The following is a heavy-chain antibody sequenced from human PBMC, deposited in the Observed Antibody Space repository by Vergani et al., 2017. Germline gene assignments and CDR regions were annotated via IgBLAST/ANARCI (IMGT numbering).Heavy chain of an antibody. Sequence: QVQLVQSGAEVKKPGSSVKVSCKASGGTFSSYAISWVRQAPGQGLEWMGGIIPIFGTANYAQKFQGRVTITADESTSTAYMELSSLRSEDTAVYYCARGGYCSGGSCYSRWWYFDLWGGGTLVTVSS. CDR2: IIPIFGTA. CDR3: ARGGYCSGGSCYSRWWYFDL. V-gene: IGHV1-69*01. CDR1: GGTFSSYA. J-gene: IGHJ2*01. D-gene: IGHD2-15*01.